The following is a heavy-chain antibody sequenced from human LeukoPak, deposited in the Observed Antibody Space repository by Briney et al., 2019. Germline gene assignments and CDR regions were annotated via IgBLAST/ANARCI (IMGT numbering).Heavy chain of an antibody. CDR1: GGSFSGYY. D-gene: IGHD5-24*01. CDR2: INHSGST. CDR3: ARGGDGYNYALLAAFDI. Sequence: SETLSLTCAVYGGSFSGYYWSWIRQPPGKGLEWIGEINHSGSTNYNPSLKSRVTISVDTSKNQFSLKLSSVTAADTAVYYCARGGDGYNYALLAAFDIWSQGTMVTVSS. J-gene: IGHJ3*02. V-gene: IGHV4-34*01.